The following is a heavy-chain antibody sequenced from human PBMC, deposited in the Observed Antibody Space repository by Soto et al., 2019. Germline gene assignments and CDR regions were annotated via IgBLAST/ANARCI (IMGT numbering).Heavy chain of an antibody. Sequence: GWSLRLSCAASGFTFSSYGMHWVRQAPGKGLEWVAVISYDGSNKYYADSVKGRFTISRDNSKNTLYLQMNSLRAEDTAVYYCAKDRGTGDPSGYYYGMDVWGQGTTVTVSS. J-gene: IGHJ6*02. V-gene: IGHV3-30*18. D-gene: IGHD7-27*01. CDR3: AKDRGTGDPSGYYYGMDV. CDR1: GFTFSSYG. CDR2: ISYDGSNK.